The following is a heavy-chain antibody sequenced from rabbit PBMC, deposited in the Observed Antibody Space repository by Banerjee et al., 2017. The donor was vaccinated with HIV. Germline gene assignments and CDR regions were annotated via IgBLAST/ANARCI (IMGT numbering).Heavy chain of an antibody. CDR3: ARGNIGYVGYGWKL. Sequence: EESGGGLVKPEGSLTLTCKASGFDLSSNYWICWVRQAPGKGLEWIACIATGDDNTRYASWAKGRFTISKTSSTTVTLQMTSLTAADTATYFCARGNIGYVGYGWKLWGQGTLVTVS. D-gene: IGHD6-1*01. V-gene: IGHV1S45*01. CDR1: GFDLSSNYW. J-gene: IGHJ4*01. CDR2: IATGDDNT.